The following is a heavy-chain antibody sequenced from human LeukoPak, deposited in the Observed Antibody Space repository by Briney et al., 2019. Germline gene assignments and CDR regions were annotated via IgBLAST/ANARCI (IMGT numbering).Heavy chain of an antibody. J-gene: IGHJ4*02. D-gene: IGHD3-16*01. CDR3: ARDKDWGFDY. CDR2: ITSGSDII. V-gene: IGHV3-48*02. Sequence: GGSLRLSCAASGFTFSSYSTNWVRQAPWKELEWISYITSGSDIISYADSVKGRFTISRDNAKNSLYLHMSSLRDEDTAVYYCARDKDWGFDYWGQGTLVTVSS. CDR1: GFTFSSYS.